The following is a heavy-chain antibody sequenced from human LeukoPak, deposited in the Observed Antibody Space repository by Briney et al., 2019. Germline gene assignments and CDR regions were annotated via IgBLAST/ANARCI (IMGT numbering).Heavy chain of an antibody. V-gene: IGHV1-18*01. CDR3: ARDPSNTSGRYQYFDL. Sequence: GASVKVSRKASGYTFTHHGITWVRQAPGQGLEWMGWISAYNGDTIYAQKVQGRVTLTTDTSTTTAYMELRSLTSDDTALYYCARDPSNTSGRYQYFDLWGRGTLVTVSS. J-gene: IGHJ2*01. CDR1: GYTFTHHG. CDR2: ISAYNGDT. D-gene: IGHD6-19*01.